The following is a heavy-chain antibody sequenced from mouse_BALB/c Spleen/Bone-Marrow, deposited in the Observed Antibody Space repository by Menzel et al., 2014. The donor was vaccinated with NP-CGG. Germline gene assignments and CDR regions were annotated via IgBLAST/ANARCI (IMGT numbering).Heavy chain of an antibody. CDR1: GFDFSRYW. V-gene: IGHV4-1*02. Sequence: VMLVESGGGLVQPGGSLKLSCAASGFDFSRYWMGWVRRAPGKGLGWIGEINPDSTTINYTPSLKYKFIISRDNAKNTLFLQMSNVRSEDTALYYCARLGYYGGFAYWGQGTLVTVSA. D-gene: IGHD2-3*01. J-gene: IGHJ3*01. CDR3: ARLGYYGGFAY. CDR2: INPDSTTI.